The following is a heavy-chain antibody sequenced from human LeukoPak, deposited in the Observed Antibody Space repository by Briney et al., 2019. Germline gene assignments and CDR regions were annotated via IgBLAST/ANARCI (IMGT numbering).Heavy chain of an antibody. J-gene: IGHJ3*02. V-gene: IGHV5-51*01. CDR3: ARRGDASGVAFDI. D-gene: IGHD5-24*01. Sequence: GESLKISCKGSGFIFTNYWIGWVRQLPGKGLEWMGIIYPGDSDTRYSPSFQGQVTISADKSITTAYLQWSSLQASDTAMYYCARRGDASGVAFDIWGQGTMVTVSS. CDR1: GFIFTNYW. CDR2: IYPGDSDT.